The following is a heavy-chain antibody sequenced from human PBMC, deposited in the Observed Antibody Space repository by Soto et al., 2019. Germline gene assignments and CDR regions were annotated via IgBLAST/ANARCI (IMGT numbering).Heavy chain of an antibody. D-gene: IGHD6-6*01. V-gene: IGHV3-74*01. CDR2: VNGDGSST. Sequence: EVQLVESGGGLVQPGGSLRLSCAASGFTFSSYWMHWVRQAPGKGLVWVSRVNGDGSSTSYVDSVKGRFTISRDNAKNTLYLQMNSLRVEDTAVYYCARGGPYSSSEVDYWGQGTLVTVSS. CDR3: ARGGPYSSSEVDY. CDR1: GFTFSSYW. J-gene: IGHJ4*02.